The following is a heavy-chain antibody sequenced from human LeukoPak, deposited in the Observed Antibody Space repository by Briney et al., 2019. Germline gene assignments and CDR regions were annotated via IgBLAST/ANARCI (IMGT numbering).Heavy chain of an antibody. CDR1: GGSISSGSYY. CDR3: ARLDYYDSSGYLNWFDP. D-gene: IGHD3-22*01. CDR2: IYNSGTT. Sequence: SETLSLTCTVSGGSISSGSYYWSWIRQPAGKGLEWIGRIYNSGTTNYNPSLKSRVTISVDTSKNRFSLKLSSVTAADTAVYYCARLDYYDSSGYLNWFDPWGQGTLVTVSS. J-gene: IGHJ5*02. V-gene: IGHV4-61*02.